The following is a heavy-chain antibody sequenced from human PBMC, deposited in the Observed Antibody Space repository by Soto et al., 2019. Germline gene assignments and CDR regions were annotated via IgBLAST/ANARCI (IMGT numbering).Heavy chain of an antibody. D-gene: IGHD2-15*01. V-gene: IGHV3-23*01. CDR1: GFTFDSYA. Sequence: HPGGSLRLSCAASGFTFDSYAMTWVRQAPGKGLEWVSSITGDGAGTYYGDSVKGRFFISRDDSKSTLYLQMNSLRAEDTAFYYCARLGFCRTMTCPTFHYWGQGTLVTVSS. J-gene: IGHJ4*02. CDR2: ITGDGAGT. CDR3: ARLGFCRTMTCPTFHY.